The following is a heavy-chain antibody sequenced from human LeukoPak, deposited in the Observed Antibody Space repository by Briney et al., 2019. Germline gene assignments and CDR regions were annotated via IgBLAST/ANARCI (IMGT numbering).Heavy chain of an antibody. V-gene: IGHV3-15*01. CDR2: IKSKTDGGTT. CDR1: GFTASSNY. D-gene: IGHD2-2*01. Sequence: GGSLRLSCAASGFTASSNYMSWVRQAPGKGLEWVGRIKSKTDGGTTDYAAPVKGRFTISRDDSKNTLYLQMNSLKTEDTAVYYCTTGSTYFDYWGQGTLVTVSS. CDR3: TTGSTYFDY. J-gene: IGHJ4*02.